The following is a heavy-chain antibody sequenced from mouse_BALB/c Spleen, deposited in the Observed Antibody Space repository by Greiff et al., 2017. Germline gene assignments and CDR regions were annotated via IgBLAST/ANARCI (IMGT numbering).Heavy chain of an antibody. J-gene: IGHJ2*01. CDR1: GFTFSDYG. CDR2: ISNLAYSI. Sequence: EVHLVESGGGLVQPGGSRKLSCAASGFTFSDYGMAWVRQAPGKGPEWVAFISNLAYSIYYADTVTGRFTISRENAKNTLYLEMSSLRSEDTAMYYCARDRYGNSFDYWGQGTTLTVSS. D-gene: IGHD2-1*01. V-gene: IGHV5-15*02. CDR3: ARDRYGNSFDY.